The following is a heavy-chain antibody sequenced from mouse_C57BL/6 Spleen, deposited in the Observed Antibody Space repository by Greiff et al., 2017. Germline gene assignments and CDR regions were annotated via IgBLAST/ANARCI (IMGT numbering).Heavy chain of an antibody. CDR3: ASSNWDEGY. V-gene: IGHV1-76*01. Sequence: QVQLKQSGAELVRPGASVKLSCKASGYTFTDYYINWVKQRPGQGLEWIARIYPGSGNTYYNEKFKGKATLTAEKSSSTAYMQLSSLTSEDSAVYFGASSNWDEGYWGQGTTLTVSS. J-gene: IGHJ2*01. D-gene: IGHD4-1*02. CDR1: GYTFTDYY. CDR2: IYPGSGNT.